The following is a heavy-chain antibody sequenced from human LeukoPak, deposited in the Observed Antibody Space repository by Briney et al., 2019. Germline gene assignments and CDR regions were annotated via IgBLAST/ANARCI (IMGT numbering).Heavy chain of an antibody. CDR1: GFTFSDYY. J-gene: IGHJ6*02. D-gene: IGHD6-13*01. V-gene: IGHV3-11*01. CDR3: ARDLDSSSWYVGYGMDV. CDR2: ISSSGSTI. Sequence: GGSLRLSCAASGFTFSDYYMSWIRQAPGKGLEWVSYISSSGSTIYYVDSVKGRFTISRDNAKNSLYLQMNSLRAEDTAVYYCARDLDSSSWYVGYGMDVWGQGTTVTVSS.